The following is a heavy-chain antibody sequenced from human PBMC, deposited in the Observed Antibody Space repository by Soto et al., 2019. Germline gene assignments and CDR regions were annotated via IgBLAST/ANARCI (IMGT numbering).Heavy chain of an antibody. CDR2: IYYSGRT. V-gene: IGHV4-30-4*01. Sequence: QVQLQASGPGLVKPSQTLSLTCTVSGGSISSGDYYWSWISQPPGKGLEWIGSIYYSGRTYYNPSLNRRVTIAVDASMIHFSLKLSSVTAADTAVYYCARVRGVTYFDYWGQGTLGTVSS. CDR3: ARVRGVTYFDY. D-gene: IGHD3-10*01. J-gene: IGHJ4*02. CDR1: GGSISSGDYY.